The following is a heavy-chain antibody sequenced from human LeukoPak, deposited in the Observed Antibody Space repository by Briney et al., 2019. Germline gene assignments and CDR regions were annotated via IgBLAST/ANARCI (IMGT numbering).Heavy chain of an antibody. CDR2: IYYSGST. Sequence: PSETLSLTCTVSGGSISSYYWSWIRQPPGKGLEWIGYIYYSGSTNYNPSLKSRVTISVDMSKNHFSLKLSSVTAADTAVYYCARVVAKDWFDPWGQGSLVTVPS. CDR1: GGSISSYY. J-gene: IGHJ5*02. CDR3: ARVVAKDWFDP. V-gene: IGHV4-59*01. D-gene: IGHD2-15*01.